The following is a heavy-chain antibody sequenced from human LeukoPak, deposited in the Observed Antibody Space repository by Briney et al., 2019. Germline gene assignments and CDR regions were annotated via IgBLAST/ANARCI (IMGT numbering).Heavy chain of an antibody. D-gene: IGHD3-10*01. J-gene: IGHJ6*03. CDR2: IYHSGST. V-gene: IGHV4-39*07. CDR1: GGSISSSSYY. Sequence: PSETLSLTCTVSGGSISSSSYYWGWIRQPPGKGLEWIGSIYHSGSTYYNPSLKSRVTISVDTSKNQFSLKLSSVTAADTAVYYCAREVDGSGSYYNRIKHTGYYYYMDVWGKGTTVTVSS. CDR3: AREVDGSGSYYNRIKHTGYYYYMDV.